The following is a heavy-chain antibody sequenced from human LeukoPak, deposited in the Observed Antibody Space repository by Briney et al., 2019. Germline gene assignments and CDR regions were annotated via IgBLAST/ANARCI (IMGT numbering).Heavy chain of an antibody. D-gene: IGHD6-25*01. CDR1: GFTFSSYA. CDR3: AKRAASASYYFDY. Sequence: GGSLRLSCAASGFTFSSYATSWVRQAPGKGLEWVSFISDGGGSTYYAGSVKGRFTISRDNSKNTLYLQMNSLRGDDTAVYYCAKRAASASYYFDYWGQGTLVTVSS. J-gene: IGHJ4*02. CDR2: ISDGGGST. V-gene: IGHV3-23*01.